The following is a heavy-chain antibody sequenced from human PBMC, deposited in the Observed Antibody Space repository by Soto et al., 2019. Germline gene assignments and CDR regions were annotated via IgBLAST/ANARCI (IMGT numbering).Heavy chain of an antibody. CDR2: IYYSEST. Sequence: SQILGVPTTVSSGSSSGGGCCCIWIRQPPGKGVEWIGYIYYSESTNYNAYLKSRVTISVDTSKNQFSLKLSSVTAEDTAVYYCARFEDTVITPVTAFDIW. D-gene: IGHD1-20*01. CDR3: ARFEDTVITPVTAFDI. V-gene: IGHV4-61*08. J-gene: IGHJ3*02. CDR1: SGSSSGGGCC.